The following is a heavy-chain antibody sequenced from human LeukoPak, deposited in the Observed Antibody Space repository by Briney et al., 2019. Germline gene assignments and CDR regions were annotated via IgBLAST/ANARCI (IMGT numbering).Heavy chain of an antibody. V-gene: IGHV4-39*07. J-gene: IGHJ4*02. Sequence: SETLSLTCTVSGGSISSSSYYWGWIRQPPGKGLEWIGSIYHSGSTYYNPSLKSRVTISVDTSKNQFSLKLSSVTAADTAVYYCARVEVGSYFDYWGQGTLVTVSS. D-gene: IGHD1-26*01. CDR3: ARVEVGSYFDY. CDR2: IYHSGST. CDR1: GGSISSSSYY.